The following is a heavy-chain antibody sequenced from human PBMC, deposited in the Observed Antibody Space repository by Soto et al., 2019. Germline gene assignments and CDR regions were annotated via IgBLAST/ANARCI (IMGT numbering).Heavy chain of an antibody. V-gene: IGHV3-48*01. CDR2: ISSSSSTI. D-gene: IGHD3-10*01. CDR1: GFTFSSYS. J-gene: IGHJ6*03. Sequence: GGSLRLSCAASGFTFSSYSMNWVRQAPGKGLEWVSYISSSSSTIYYADSVKGRFTISRDNAKNSLYLQMNSLRAEDTAVYYCARGGTGSGSYSYYYYYYMDVWGKGTTVTVSS. CDR3: ARGGTGSGSYSYYYYYYMDV.